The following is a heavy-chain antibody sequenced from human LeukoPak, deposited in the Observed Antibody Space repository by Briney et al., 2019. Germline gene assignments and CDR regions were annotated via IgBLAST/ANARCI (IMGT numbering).Heavy chain of an antibody. J-gene: IGHJ5*02. D-gene: IGHD2/OR15-2a*01. V-gene: IGHV4-34*01. Sequence: SETLSLTCAVYGGSFSGYYWSWIRQPPGKGLEWIGEINHSGGTNHNPSLKSRVTISGDTSKSQFSLKLSSVTAADTAVYYCAREVIEDWFDPWGQGTLVTVSS. CDR1: GGSFSGYY. CDR3: AREVIEDWFDP. CDR2: INHSGGT.